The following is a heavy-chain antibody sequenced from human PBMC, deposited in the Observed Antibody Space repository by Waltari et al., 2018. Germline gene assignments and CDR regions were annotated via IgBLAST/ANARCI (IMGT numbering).Heavy chain of an antibody. Sequence: QVQLLQSGAEVKEPGASVKVPCRASGYSFTSVGISWVRLAPGQGLEWVGWVSPLNGKTNYAQNVQDRVTMTTDTSTSTAYVELRSLRFDDTAVYFCATDNLNAFHNWGQGTLVTVSS. D-gene: IGHD1-20*01. CDR1: GYSFTSVG. V-gene: IGHV1-18*04. CDR3: ATDNLNAFHN. J-gene: IGHJ4*02. CDR2: VSPLNGKT.